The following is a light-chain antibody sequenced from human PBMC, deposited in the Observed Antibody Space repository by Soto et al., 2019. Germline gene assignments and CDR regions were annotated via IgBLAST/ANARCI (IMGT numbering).Light chain of an antibody. CDR1: QSVSSY. Sequence: EMGLTQSPATLSLSPGERATLSCRASQSVSSYLAWYQQKPGQAPMLLIYDASNRATDIPARFSGGGSGTDFTLTISSLEPEDFAVYYCQERSNWPPWTVGKGTKVEIK. J-gene: IGKJ1*01. CDR2: DAS. CDR3: QERSNWPPWT. V-gene: IGKV3-11*01.